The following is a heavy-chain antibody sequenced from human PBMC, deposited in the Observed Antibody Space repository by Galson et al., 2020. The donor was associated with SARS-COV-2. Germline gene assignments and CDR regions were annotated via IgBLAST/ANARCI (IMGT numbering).Heavy chain of an antibody. CDR2: IFSNDKK. V-gene: IGHV2-26*01. Sequence: KMSGPTLVKPTETLTLTCTVSGFSLSNARMGVSWTRQPPGKALEWLAHIFSNDKKSYSTSLKTRLTISKDTSKSQVVLTMTNMDPVDTATYFCARMAYSSSWRPNWFDHWGQGALVTVSS. CDR3: ARMAYSSSWRPNWFDH. D-gene: IGHD6-13*01. J-gene: IGHJ5*02. CDR1: GFSLSNARMG.